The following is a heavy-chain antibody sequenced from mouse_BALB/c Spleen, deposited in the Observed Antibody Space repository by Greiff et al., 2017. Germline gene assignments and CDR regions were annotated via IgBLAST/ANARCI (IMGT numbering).Heavy chain of an antibody. CDR1: GFSLTSYG. D-gene: IGHD1-1*01. J-gene: IGHJ4*01. CDR3: AREDGSSYHYAMDY. V-gene: IGHV2-9*02. CDR2: IWAGGST. Sequence: VHLVESGPGLVAPSQSLSITCTVSGFSLTSYGVHWVRQPPGKGLEWLGVIWAGGSTNYNSALMSRLSISKDNSKSQVFLKMNSLQTDDTAMYYCAREDGSSYHYAMDYWGQGTSVTVSS.